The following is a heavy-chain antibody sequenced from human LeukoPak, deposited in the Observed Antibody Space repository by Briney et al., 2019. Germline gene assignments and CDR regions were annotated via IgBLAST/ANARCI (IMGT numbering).Heavy chain of an antibody. CDR1: GGSFSGYY. CDR3: ARPGGQWLSRDAFDI. D-gene: IGHD6-19*01. J-gene: IGHJ3*02. CDR2: INHSGST. Sequence: PSGTLSLTCAVYGGSFSGYYWSWIRQPPGKGLEWMGEINHSGSTNYNPSLKSRVTISVDTSKNQFSLKLSSVTAADTAVYYCARPGGQWLSRDAFDIWGQGTMVTVSS. V-gene: IGHV4-34*01.